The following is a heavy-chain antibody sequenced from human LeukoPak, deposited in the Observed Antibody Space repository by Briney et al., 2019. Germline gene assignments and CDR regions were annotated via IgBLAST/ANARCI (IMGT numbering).Heavy chain of an antibody. CDR3: ARGPSGYHNT. CDR2: IGSSDSTT. D-gene: IGHD5-12*01. CDR1: GFTFSSYE. J-gene: IGHJ4*02. V-gene: IGHV3-48*03. Sequence: GALRLSCVASGFTFSSYEMNWVRQAPGKGLEWLSYIGSSDSTTHYADSVKGRFTISRDNAKNSLYLQMNSLRVEDTAVYYCARGPSGYHNTGGQGTLVTVSS.